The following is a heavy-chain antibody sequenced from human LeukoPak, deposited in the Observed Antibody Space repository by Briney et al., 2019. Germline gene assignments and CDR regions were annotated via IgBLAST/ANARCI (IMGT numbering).Heavy chain of an antibody. J-gene: IGHJ1*01. CDR1: GGSISSYY. Sequence: SETLSLTCTVPGGSISSYYWSWIRQPPGKGLEWIGYIYYSGSTNYNPSLKSRVTISVDTSKNQFSLKLSSVTAADTAVYYCARYYGSGSPPEYFQHRGQGTLVTVSS. CDR3: ARYYGSGSPPEYFQH. CDR2: IYYSGST. D-gene: IGHD3-10*01. V-gene: IGHV4-59*08.